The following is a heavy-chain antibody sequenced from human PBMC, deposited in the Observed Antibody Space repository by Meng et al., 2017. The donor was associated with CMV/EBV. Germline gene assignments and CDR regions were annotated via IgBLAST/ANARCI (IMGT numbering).Heavy chain of an antibody. CDR2: MNPNSGNT. Sequence: ASVKVSCKASGYTFTSYDINWVRQATGQGLEWMGWMNPNSGNTGYAQKFQGRVTMTRNTSISTAYMELSSLRSEDTAVYYRARGNIVVVPAAIGWFDPWGQGTLVTAS. V-gene: IGHV1-8*01. CDR1: GYTFTSYD. CDR3: ARGNIVVVPAAIGWFDP. D-gene: IGHD2-2*01. J-gene: IGHJ5*02.